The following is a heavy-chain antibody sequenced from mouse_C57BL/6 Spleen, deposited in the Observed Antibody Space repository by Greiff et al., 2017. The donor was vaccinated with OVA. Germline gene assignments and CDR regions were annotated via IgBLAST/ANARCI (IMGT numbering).Heavy chain of an antibody. V-gene: IGHV1-9*01. D-gene: IGHD3-3*01. CDR2: ILPGSGST. Sequence: VQLQQSGAELMKPGASVKLSCKATGYTFTGYWIEWVTQRPGHGLEWIGEILPGSGSTTYNEKFKGKATFTADTSSNTAYMQISSLTTEDSAIYYLARRPGTSEVPYSGQCTSRTVSS. CDR1: GYTFTGYW. CDR3: ARRPGTSEVPY. J-gene: IGHJ2*02.